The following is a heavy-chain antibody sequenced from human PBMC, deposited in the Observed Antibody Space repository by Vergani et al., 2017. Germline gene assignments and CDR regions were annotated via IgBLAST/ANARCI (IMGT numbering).Heavy chain of an antibody. V-gene: IGHV1-3*01. J-gene: IGHJ4*02. CDR3: ARARTYYYYSSGYYFDY. CDR2: INAGNGNT. D-gene: IGHD3-22*01. CDR1: GYTFTSYA. Sequence: QVQLVQSGAEVKKPGASVKVSCKASGYTFTSYAMHWVRQAPGQRLEWMGWINAGNGNTKYSQKFQGRVTITRDTSASTAYMELSSLRSEDTAVYYCARARTYYYYSSGYYFDYWGQGTLVTVA.